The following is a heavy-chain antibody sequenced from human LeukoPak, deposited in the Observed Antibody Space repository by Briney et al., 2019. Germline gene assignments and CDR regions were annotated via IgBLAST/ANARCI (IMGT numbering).Heavy chain of an antibody. D-gene: IGHD6-13*01. CDR1: GFTFSSYA. V-gene: IGHV3-30*04. CDR2: ISYDGSNK. Sequence: PGRSLRLSCAASGFTFSSYAMHWVRQAPGKGLEWVAVISYDGSNKYYADSVKGRFTISRDNSKNTLYLQMNSLRAEDTAVYYCAKELGVAAAVPDAFDIWGQGTMVTVSS. CDR3: AKELGVAAAVPDAFDI. J-gene: IGHJ3*02.